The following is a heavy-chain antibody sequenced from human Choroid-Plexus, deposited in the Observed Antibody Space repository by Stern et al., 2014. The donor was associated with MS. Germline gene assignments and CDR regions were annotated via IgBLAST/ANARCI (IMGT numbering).Heavy chain of an antibody. J-gene: IGHJ5*02. CDR1: GFTLGSCA. CDR2: VSYDGSNK. V-gene: IGHV3-30*18. Sequence: VQLVESGGGVVQPGRPLRLSCVASGFTLGSCAMHWVRQAPGKGLEWAAGVSYDGSNKYYADSVKGRFTISRDNSQNTLYIQMSSLRPEDTAVYYCAKDRQYLTYFFDHWGQGSLVTVSS. CDR3: AKDRQYLTYFFDH. D-gene: IGHD2/OR15-2a*01.